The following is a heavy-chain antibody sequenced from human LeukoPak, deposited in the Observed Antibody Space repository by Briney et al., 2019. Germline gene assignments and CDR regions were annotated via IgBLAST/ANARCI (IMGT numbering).Heavy chain of an antibody. CDR1: GGSISSGSYY. J-gene: IGHJ1*01. V-gene: IGHV4-61*02. Sequence: SQTLSLTCTVSGGSISSGSYYWSWIRQPAGKGLEWIGRIYTSGSSNYNPSLKSRVTISVDTSKNQFSLKLSSVTAADTAVYYCARAIRYDSNGYYLSPEEYFQHWGQGTLVTVSS. D-gene: IGHD3-22*01. CDR2: IYTSGSS. CDR3: ARAIRYDSNGYYLSPEEYFQH.